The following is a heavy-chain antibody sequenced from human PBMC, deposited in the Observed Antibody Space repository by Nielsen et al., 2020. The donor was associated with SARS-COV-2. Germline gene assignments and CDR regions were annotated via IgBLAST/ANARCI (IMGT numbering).Heavy chain of an antibody. Sequence: GESLKISCAASGFIFSNAWMNWVRQAPGKGLEWVSAISGSGGSTYYADSVEGRFTISRDNSKNTLYLQMNSLRAEDTAVYYCAKALGGYYYPDYWGQGTLVTVSS. D-gene: IGHD3-10*01. J-gene: IGHJ4*02. CDR2: ISGSGGST. CDR3: AKALGGYYYPDY. CDR1: GFIFSNAW. V-gene: IGHV3-23*01.